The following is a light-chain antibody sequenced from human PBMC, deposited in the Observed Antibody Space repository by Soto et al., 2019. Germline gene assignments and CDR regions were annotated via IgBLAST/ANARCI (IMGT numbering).Light chain of an antibody. V-gene: IGKV1-5*03. CDR3: QQYNSYCT. J-gene: IGKJ1*01. CDR2: KAS. CDR1: QSIRTW. Sequence: DIQMTQSPSTLSASVGDRVTITCRASQSIRTWLAWYQQKPGKAPNLLIYKASSLESGVPSRFSGSGSGTEFTLTISSLQPDDFATYYCQQYNSYCTFGQGTKVEIK.